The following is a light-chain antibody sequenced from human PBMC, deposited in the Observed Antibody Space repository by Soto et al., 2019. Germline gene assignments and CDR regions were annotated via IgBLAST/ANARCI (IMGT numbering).Light chain of an antibody. CDR3: QQYASSPLLT. V-gene: IGKV3-20*01. Sequence: EIVLTQSPGTLSLPPGETATLSCRASQTIGRNYLAWYQQKPGQAPRLLIFGTSTRATGIPDRFSGSGSGTDFTLSISRLEPEDFAVYYCQQYASSPLLTFGGGTKVDIK. J-gene: IGKJ4*01. CDR2: GTS. CDR1: QTIGRNY.